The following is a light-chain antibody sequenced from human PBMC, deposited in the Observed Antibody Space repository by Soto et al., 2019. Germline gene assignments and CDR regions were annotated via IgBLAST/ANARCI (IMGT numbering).Light chain of an antibody. CDR3: QQSYSTPMYT. CDR2: AAS. CDR1: QSISSY. J-gene: IGKJ2*01. Sequence: DIQMTQSPSSLSASVGDRVTITCRASQSISSYLNWYQQKPGKAPKLLIYAASSLQSGVPSRFSGSGSGTDFTLIISSLQPEDFATYYCQQSYSTPMYTFGQGTKVDIK. V-gene: IGKV1-39*01.